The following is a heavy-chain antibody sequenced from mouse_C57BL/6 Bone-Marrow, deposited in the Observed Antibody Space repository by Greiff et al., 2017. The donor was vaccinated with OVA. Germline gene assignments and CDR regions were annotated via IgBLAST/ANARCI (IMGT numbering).Heavy chain of an antibody. V-gene: IGHV1-55*01. D-gene: IGHD2-1*01. CDR1: GYTFTSYW. J-gene: IGHJ4*01. CDR2: IYPGSGST. CDR3: ARVGRGDYGNYGAMDY. Sequence: QVQLQQPGAELVKPGASVKMSCKASGYTFTSYWITWVKQRPGQGLEWIGDIYPGSGSTNYKEKFKSKATLTVDTSSSPAYMQLSSLTSEDSAVYYGARVGRGDYGNYGAMDYWGQGTSVTVSS.